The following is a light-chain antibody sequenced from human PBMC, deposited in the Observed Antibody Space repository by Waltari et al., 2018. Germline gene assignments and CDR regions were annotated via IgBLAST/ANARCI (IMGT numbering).Light chain of an antibody. CDR3: AAWDDSLIWV. Sequence: QSVLTQPPSASGTPGQRVTISCSGSSSNIGSNPVNWYQQLPGTAPKLRIYSNNQRPSGVPDRFSGSKSGTSASLAISGLQSEDEADYYCAAWDDSLIWVFGGGTKLTVL. J-gene: IGLJ3*02. V-gene: IGLV1-44*01. CDR2: SNN. CDR1: SSNIGSNP.